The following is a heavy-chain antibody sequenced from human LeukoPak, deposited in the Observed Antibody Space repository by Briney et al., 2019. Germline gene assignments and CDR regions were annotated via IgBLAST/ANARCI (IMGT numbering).Heavy chain of an antibody. CDR3: TTDSRPWELRALDY. J-gene: IGHJ4*02. Sequence: GGSLRLSCAASGFTFSNAWMGWVRQAPGKGLEWVGRIKSKTDGGTTDYAAPVKGRFTISRDDSKNTLYLQMNSLKTEDTAVYYCTTDSRPWELRALDYWGQGTLVTVSS. D-gene: IGHD1-26*01. V-gene: IGHV3-15*01. CDR1: GFTFSNAW. CDR2: IKSKTDGGTT.